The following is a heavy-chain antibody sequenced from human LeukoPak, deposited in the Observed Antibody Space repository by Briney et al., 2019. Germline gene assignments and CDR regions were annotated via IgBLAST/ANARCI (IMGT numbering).Heavy chain of an antibody. V-gene: IGHV4-59*08. J-gene: IGHJ4*02. CDR1: GGSISSYY. CDR2: IYYSGST. Sequence: SETLSLTCTVSGGSISSYYWSWIRQPPGKGLEWIGYIYYSGSTNYNPSLKSRVTISVDTSKNQFSLKLSSVTAADTAVYYCARQSLGWLRPSGLLNWGQGTLVTVSS. D-gene: IGHD5-12*01. CDR3: ARQSLGWLRPSGLLN.